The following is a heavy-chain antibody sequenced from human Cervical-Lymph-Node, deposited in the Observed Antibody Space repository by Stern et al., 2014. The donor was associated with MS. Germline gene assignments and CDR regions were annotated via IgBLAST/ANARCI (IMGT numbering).Heavy chain of an antibody. CDR2: LIPIFGTA. CDR1: GGTFSNYA. CDR3: ARGDTMVRGVITPDYYGMDV. J-gene: IGHJ6*02. V-gene: IGHV1-69*01. Sequence: QVQLVQSGAEVKKPGSSVKVSCKASGGTFSNYAISWVRQAPGQGLEWMGGLIPIFGTANDARKFQGRVTITADESTSTAYMELSRLRAEDTAVYYCARGDTMVRGVITPDYYGMDVWGQGTTVTVSS. D-gene: IGHD3-10*01.